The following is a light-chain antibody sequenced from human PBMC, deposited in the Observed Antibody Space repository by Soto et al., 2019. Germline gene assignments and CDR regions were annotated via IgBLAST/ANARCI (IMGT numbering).Light chain of an antibody. CDR2: AAS. CDR3: QKYSSVPV. CDR1: QGIRNY. V-gene: IGKV1-27*01. Sequence: DIQMTQSPTSLSASVGDRVTITCRASQGIRNYVAWYQQIPGKAPKLLIYAASTLQSGVPSRFSGSGSGTGFPLTINGLPAEDAATYSCQKYSSVPVFGPGTKVEIK. J-gene: IGKJ3*01.